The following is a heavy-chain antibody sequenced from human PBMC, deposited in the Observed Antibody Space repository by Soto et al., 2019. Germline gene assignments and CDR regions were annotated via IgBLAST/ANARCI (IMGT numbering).Heavy chain of an antibody. CDR1: GYSFTSYW. V-gene: IGHV5-51*01. CDR2: IHPGDSDT. J-gene: IGHJ6*02. D-gene: IGHD2-15*01. CDR3: ARTPGPEVAASLEYYYFSGMDV. Sequence: PGESLKISCEASGYSFTSYWIGWVRQVPGKGLEWMGIIHPGDSDTKYSPSFQGQVTISVDKSITTAYLQWSSLKASDTAVYYCARTPGPEVAASLEYYYFSGMDVWGQGTTVTVSS.